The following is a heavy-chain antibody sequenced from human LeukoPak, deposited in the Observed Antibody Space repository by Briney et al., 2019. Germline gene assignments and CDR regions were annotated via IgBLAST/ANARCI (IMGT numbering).Heavy chain of an antibody. CDR2: INHSGST. V-gene: IGHV4-34*01. Sequence: SETLSLTCTVSGGSISSYYWSWIRQPPGKGLEWIGEINHSGSTNYNPSLKSRVTISVDTSKNQFSLKLSSVTAADTAVYYCARVARLGAARYYYMDVWGKGTTVTVSS. J-gene: IGHJ6*03. D-gene: IGHD6-6*01. CDR1: GGSISSYY. CDR3: ARVARLGAARYYYMDV.